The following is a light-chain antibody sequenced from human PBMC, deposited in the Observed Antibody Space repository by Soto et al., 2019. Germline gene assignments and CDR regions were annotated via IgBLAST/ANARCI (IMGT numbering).Light chain of an antibody. V-gene: IGKV1-5*03. CDR3: QKYDDYPWK. J-gene: IGKJ1*01. CDR2: RES. Sequence: DIQMTQSPSTLSASVGDRVTIACRASQVIRTWVAWYQQKPGKAPKLLIYRESTLESGVSARFSGSRSGPDFTLTISSLQPDDFATYYCQKYDDYPWKCGQGNKGDIK. CDR1: QVIRTW.